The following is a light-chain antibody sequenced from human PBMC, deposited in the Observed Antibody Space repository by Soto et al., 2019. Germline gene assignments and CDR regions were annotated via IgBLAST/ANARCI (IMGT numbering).Light chain of an antibody. CDR1: QGSNTNY. V-gene: IGKV3-20*01. CDR2: GAS. Sequence: EIVLTQSPGTLYLSPGERATPSCRASQGSNTNYLAWYKQKPGQSPRLLMHGASLRASGIPDRFSGSGSGADFNLTISRREPQDFAVYYCEQYDNSPRPFGQGTKVEIK. J-gene: IGKJ1*01. CDR3: EQYDNSPRP.